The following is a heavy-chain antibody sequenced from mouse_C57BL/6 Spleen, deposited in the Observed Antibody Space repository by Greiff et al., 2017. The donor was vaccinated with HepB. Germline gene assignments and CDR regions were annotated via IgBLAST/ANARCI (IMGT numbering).Heavy chain of an antibody. D-gene: IGHD2-3*01. Sequence: EVKLVESGEGLVKPGGSLKLSCAASGFTFSSYAMSWVRQTPEKRLEWVAYISSGGDYIYYADTVKGRFTISRDNARNTLYLQMSSLKSEDTAMYYCTRGHDEGFAYWGQGTLVTVSA. CDR1: GFTFSSYA. J-gene: IGHJ3*01. CDR2: ISSGGDYI. CDR3: TRGHDEGFAY. V-gene: IGHV5-9-1*02.